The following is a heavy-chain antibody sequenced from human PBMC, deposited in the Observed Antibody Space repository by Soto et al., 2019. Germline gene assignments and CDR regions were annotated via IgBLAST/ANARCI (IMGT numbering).Heavy chain of an antibody. CDR1: GGSFSNYY. V-gene: IGHV4-34*01. Sequence: ETLSLTCGVFGGSFSNYYWSWIRQPPGKGLEWIGEVNHSGTTNYNPTLKSRVTISVDTSKSQFSLRVTSLTAADTALYYCARGGSDSYYYYGMDVWGQGTTVTVSS. D-gene: IGHD6-25*01. J-gene: IGHJ6*02. CDR3: ARGGSDSYYYYGMDV. CDR2: VNHSGTT.